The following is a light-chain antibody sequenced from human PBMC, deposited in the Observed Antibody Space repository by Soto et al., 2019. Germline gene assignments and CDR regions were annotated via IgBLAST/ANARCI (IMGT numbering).Light chain of an antibody. V-gene: IGLV1-44*01. CDR1: SSNIGSNT. J-gene: IGLJ2*01. CDR2: SNN. Sequence: QSVLTQPPSASRTPGQRVTIACSGSSSNIGSNTVNWYQQLPGTAPKVLIYSNNQRPSGVPDRFSGSKSATSASLAISGLQSDDEAEYYCAAWDDSLNGVVFGGGTKLTVL. CDR3: AAWDDSLNGVV.